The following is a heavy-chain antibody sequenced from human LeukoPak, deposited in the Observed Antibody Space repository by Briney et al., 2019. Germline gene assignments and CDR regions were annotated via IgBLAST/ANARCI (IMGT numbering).Heavy chain of an antibody. CDR1: GFMFSTYW. Sequence: GGSLRLSCAASGFMFSTYWMSWVRQAPGKGLEWVANIKNDGSEKYQVDSLKGRFTISRDNVKNSLYLQMSSLRAEDTAVYYCASRSVVGAGDYWGQGTLVTVSS. CDR3: ASRSVVGAGDY. J-gene: IGHJ4*02. D-gene: IGHD1-26*01. CDR2: IKNDGSEK. V-gene: IGHV3-7*01.